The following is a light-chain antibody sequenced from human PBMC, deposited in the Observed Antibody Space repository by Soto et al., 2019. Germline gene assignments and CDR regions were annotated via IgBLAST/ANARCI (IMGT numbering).Light chain of an antibody. CDR3: QQFGGSSYT. J-gene: IGKJ2*01. V-gene: IGKV3-20*01. CDR2: ATS. Sequence: ESVLTQSPGTLALSPGERATLSCRASQSVGSIYLAWYQQKPGQAPRLLIYATSNRATGIPDRFSGSGSGTDFTLTISRLEPEDFAVYYCQQFGGSSYTFGQGNKLEIK. CDR1: QSVGSIY.